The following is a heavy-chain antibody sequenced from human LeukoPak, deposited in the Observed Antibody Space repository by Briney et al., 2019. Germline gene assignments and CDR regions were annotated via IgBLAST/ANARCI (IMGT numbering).Heavy chain of an antibody. Sequence: PSETLSLTCAVYGGSFSGYYWSWIRQPPGKGPEWIGEINHSGSTNYNPSLKSRVTISVDTSKNQFSLKLSSVTAADTAVYYCARGHRYCSSTSCFSGWFDPWGQGTLVTVSS. CDR2: INHSGST. CDR3: ARGHRYCSSTSCFSGWFDP. D-gene: IGHD2-2*01. CDR1: GGSFSGYY. V-gene: IGHV4-34*01. J-gene: IGHJ5*02.